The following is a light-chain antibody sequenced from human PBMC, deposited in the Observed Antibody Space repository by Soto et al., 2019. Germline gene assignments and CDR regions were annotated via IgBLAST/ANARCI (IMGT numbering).Light chain of an antibody. CDR3: ETWDSAILV. Sequence: QLVLTQSSSASASLGSSVNLTCTLTSGNSDDLIAWHQQQPGKAPRYMNKVDCSGNCNRESGVPDRFSGSSSGADRDLTISSLQPEDEADYYCETWDSAILVFGGGTKLTVL. J-gene: IGLJ3*02. CDR1: SGNSDDL. CDR2: VDCSGNC. V-gene: IGLV4-60*03.